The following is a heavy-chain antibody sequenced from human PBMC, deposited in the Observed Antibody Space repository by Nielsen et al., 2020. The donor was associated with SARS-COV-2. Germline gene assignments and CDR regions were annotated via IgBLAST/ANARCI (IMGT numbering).Heavy chain of an antibody. Sequence: SETLSLTCAVSGGSISSSNWWSWVRQPPGKGLEWIGEIYHSGSTNYNPSLKSRVTISVDTSKNQFSLKLSSVTAADTAVYYCARGGSGYCSSTSCHNWFDPWGQGTLVTVSS. CDR1: GGSISSSNW. D-gene: IGHD2-2*01. CDR2: IYHSGST. J-gene: IGHJ5*02. V-gene: IGHV4-4*02. CDR3: ARGGSGYCSSTSCHNWFDP.